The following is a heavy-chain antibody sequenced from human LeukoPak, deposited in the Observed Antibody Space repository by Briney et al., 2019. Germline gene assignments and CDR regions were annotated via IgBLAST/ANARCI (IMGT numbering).Heavy chain of an antibody. CDR2: ISSSGSLV. D-gene: IGHD4/OR15-4a*01. V-gene: IGHV3-48*03. J-gene: IGHJ4*02. CDR1: GFDFNIYE. Sequence: GGSLRLSCAASGFDFNIYEMIWVRQAPGKEPEWISYISSSGSLVYYADSVKGRFTVSRDNAQKSLFLQMNGLRVEDTAMYYCARDSLHNYGGTGYGYYFDYWGRGTPVTVSS. CDR3: ARDSLHNYGGTGYGYYFDY.